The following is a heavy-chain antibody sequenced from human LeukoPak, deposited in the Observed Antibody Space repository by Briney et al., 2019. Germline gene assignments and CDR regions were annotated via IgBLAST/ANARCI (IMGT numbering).Heavy chain of an antibody. CDR3: ASPAQHSSPYYYYMDV. Sequence: GGSLRLSCAASGFTFSDYYMSWIRQAPGKGLEWVSYISSSGSTIYYADSVKGRFTISRDNAKNSLYLQMNSLRAEDTAVYYCASPAQHSSPYYYYMDVWGKGTTVTVSS. CDR1: GFTFSDYY. CDR2: ISSSGSTI. J-gene: IGHJ6*03. V-gene: IGHV3-11*01. D-gene: IGHD6-13*01.